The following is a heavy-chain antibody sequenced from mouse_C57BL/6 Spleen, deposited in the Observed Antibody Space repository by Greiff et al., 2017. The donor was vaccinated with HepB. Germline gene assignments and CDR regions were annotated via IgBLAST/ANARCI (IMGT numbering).Heavy chain of an antibody. V-gene: IGHV1-50*01. Sequence: VQLQQSGAELVKPGASVKLSCKASGYTFTSYWMQWVKQRPGQGLEWIGEIDPSDSYTNYNQKFKGKATLTVDTSSSTAYMQLSSLTSEDSAVYYCARKNYWYFDVWGTGTTVTVSS. CDR1: GYTFTSYW. CDR2: IDPSDSYT. CDR3: ARKNYWYFDV. J-gene: IGHJ1*03.